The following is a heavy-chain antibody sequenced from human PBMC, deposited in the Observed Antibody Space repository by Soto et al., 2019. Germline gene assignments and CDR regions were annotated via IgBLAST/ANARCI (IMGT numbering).Heavy chain of an antibody. J-gene: IGHJ4*02. CDR1: GYTFTGHD. V-gene: IGHV1-2*02. Sequence: QVQLVQSGAELKKPGASVTVSCKASGYTFTGHDLHWVRQAPGQGLEWRRWIKANGGATKYARKFQSRVTMTRDTSTTTAYLELNSMRSDDTAVYFCARVGSYSDGSSYAYWGQGTLVTVSA. D-gene: IGHD6-6*01. CDR2: IKANGGAT. CDR3: ARVGSYSDGSSYAY.